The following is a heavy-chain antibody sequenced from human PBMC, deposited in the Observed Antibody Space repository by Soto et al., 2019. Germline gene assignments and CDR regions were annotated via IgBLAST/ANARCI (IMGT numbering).Heavy chain of an antibody. CDR1: EFTFSSYA. J-gene: IGHJ4*02. CDR3: AQGGFYSSEPRSDY. Sequence: EVQVLESGGGFVQPGGSLRLSCAASEFTFSSYAMSWVRQAPGKGLEWVSSISGSGRSTYYADSVKGRFTVSRDNSKNTLYLQMSSLRAEDTAVYYCAQGGFYSSEPRSDYWGQGTLVTVSS. D-gene: IGHD6-19*01. CDR2: ISGSGRST. V-gene: IGHV3-23*01.